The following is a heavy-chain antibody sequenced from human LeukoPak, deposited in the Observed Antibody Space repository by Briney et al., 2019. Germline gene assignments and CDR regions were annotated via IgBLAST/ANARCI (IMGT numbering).Heavy chain of an antibody. CDR2: ISSTGSYI. CDR3: ARSLSGYYVGNYYYYYMDV. V-gene: IGHV3-21*01. J-gene: IGHJ6*03. D-gene: IGHD3-3*01. CDR1: GFTFSAYS. Sequence: PGGSLRLSCAASGFTFSAYSMTWVRQAPGKGLEWVSSISSTGSYIYYADSVKGRFTISRDNAKNSLSLQMNSLRAEDTAVYSCARSLSGYYVGNYYYYYMDVWGKGTTVSVSS.